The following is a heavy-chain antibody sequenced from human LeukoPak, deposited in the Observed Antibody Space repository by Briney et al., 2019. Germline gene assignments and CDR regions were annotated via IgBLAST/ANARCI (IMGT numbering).Heavy chain of an antibody. Sequence: PGGSLRLSCAASGFIFRNSGMHWVRQALGKGLEWVAFIRYDGSIKYYADSVNGRFTISRDNSKNTLYLRMNSLRAEDTAVYYCAKDVNTGGDYFDYWGQGTLVTVSS. J-gene: IGHJ4*02. CDR2: IRYDGSIK. CDR3: AKDVNTGGDYFDY. V-gene: IGHV3-30*02. D-gene: IGHD1-14*01. CDR1: GFIFRNSG.